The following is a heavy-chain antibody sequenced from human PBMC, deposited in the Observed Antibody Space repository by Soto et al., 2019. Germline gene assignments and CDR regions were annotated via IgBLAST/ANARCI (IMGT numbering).Heavy chain of an antibody. CDR1: GGSISSYY. CDR3: ARGPRIPDNNWFDP. Sequence: SETLSLTCTVSGGSISSYYWSWIRQPPGKGLEWIGYIYYSGSTNYNPSLKSRVTISVDTSKNQFSLKLSSVTAADTAVYYCARGPRIPDNNWFDPWGQGTLVTVSS. CDR2: IYYSGST. V-gene: IGHV4-59*01. J-gene: IGHJ5*02. D-gene: IGHD2-21*01.